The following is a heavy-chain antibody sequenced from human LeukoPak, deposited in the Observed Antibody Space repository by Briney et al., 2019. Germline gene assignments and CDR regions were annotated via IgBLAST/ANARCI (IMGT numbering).Heavy chain of an antibody. J-gene: IGHJ4*02. CDR1: GYTFTTYY. Sequence: ASVKVSCKASGYTFTTYYMHWVRQAPGQGLEWMGWISAYNGNTNYAQKLQGRVTMTTDRSTSIAYMELRSLRSDDTAVYYCARDRLGSDSSSPQSVSFDYWGQGTLVTVSS. CDR3: ARDRLGSDSSSPQSVSFDY. V-gene: IGHV1-18*04. D-gene: IGHD6-13*01. CDR2: ISAYNGNT.